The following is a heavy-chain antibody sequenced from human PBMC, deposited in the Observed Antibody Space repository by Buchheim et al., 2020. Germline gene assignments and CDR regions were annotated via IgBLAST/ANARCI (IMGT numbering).Heavy chain of an antibody. Sequence: QAQLVESGGGVVQPGRSLRLSCSASGFSFSSYGMHWVRQAPGKGLEWVAAIWYDGRNRYYGDFVKGRFTISRDNSKNRLPLQLDSLRAEDTAVYYCARDGFVGYTYGWGHYYYYGMDVWGQGTT. J-gene: IGHJ6*01. CDR2: IWYDGRNR. CDR1: GFSFSSYG. CDR3: ARDGFVGYTYGWGHYYYYGMDV. D-gene: IGHD5-18*01. V-gene: IGHV3-33*01.